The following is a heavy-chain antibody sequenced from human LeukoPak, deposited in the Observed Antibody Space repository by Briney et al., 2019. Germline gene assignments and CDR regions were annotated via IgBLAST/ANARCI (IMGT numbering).Heavy chain of an antibody. J-gene: IGHJ3*01. CDR2: IPSGASYI. CDR3: ARVAWFGLNDAFDL. Sequence: PGGSLRLSCAASGFTFSRYTMTWVRQAPGKGLEWVSSIPSGASYIYYADSVKGRFTISRDNAKNSLYLQMNSLKVEDTAVYYCARVAWFGLNDAFDLWGQGTVVTASS. D-gene: IGHD3-10*01. V-gene: IGHV3-21*01. CDR1: GFTFSRYT.